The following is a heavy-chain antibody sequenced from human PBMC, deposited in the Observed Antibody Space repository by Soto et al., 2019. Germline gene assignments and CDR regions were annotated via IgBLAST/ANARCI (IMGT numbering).Heavy chain of an antibody. J-gene: IGHJ4*02. CDR1: GYTFTSYG. Sequence: GVSVKVSCKASGYTFTSYGISWVRQAPGQGLEWMGWISAYNGNTNYAQKLQGRVTMTTDTSTSTAYMELRSLRSDDTAVYYCASSRLGDYDFWSGYRLYYFDYWGQGTLVTVSS. D-gene: IGHD3-3*01. CDR3: ASSRLGDYDFWSGYRLYYFDY. CDR2: ISAYNGNT. V-gene: IGHV1-18*01.